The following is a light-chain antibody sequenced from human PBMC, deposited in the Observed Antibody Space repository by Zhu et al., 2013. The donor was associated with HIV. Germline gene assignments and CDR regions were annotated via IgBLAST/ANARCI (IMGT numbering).Light chain of an antibody. J-gene: IGKJ1*01. CDR3: QQYYSSPQT. CDR1: QSVLYSSNNKNY. V-gene: IGKV4-1*01. CDR2: WAS. Sequence: IVMTQSPDSLAVSLGERATINCKSSQSVLYSSNNKNYLAWYQQKPGQPPKLLIYWASTRESGVPDRFSGSESGTEFTLTISSLQAEDVAVYYCQQYYSSPQTFGQGTKVEIK.